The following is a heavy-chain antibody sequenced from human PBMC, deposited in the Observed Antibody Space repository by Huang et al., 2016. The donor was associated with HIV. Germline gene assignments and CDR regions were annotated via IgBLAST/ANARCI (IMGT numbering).Heavy chain of an antibody. V-gene: IGHV3-30*18. J-gene: IGHJ4*02. CDR3: AKESRWFSDFDH. D-gene: IGHD2-15*01. CDR2: ISYDGRSQ. Sequence: QVHLVESGGGVVQPGGSLRLSCAASGFKLSGFGMHWVRQAPGKGLEWVAVISYDGRSQFDPDSVNGRFTISRDNSDNTLSLQMKGLRPDDTAVYYCAKESRWFSDFDHWGQGVLVSVSS. CDR1: GFKLSGFG.